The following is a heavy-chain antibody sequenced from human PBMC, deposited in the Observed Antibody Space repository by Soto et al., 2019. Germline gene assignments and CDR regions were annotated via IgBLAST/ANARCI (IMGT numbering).Heavy chain of an antibody. J-gene: IGHJ5*02. CDR3: AKGGGVPALGDP. V-gene: IGHV4-4*07. CDR2: ISTSGNT. Sequence: QVQLEESGPGLVKPSETLSLICSVSGVSMRNSYWTWIRQSAGKGLEWIGRISTSGNTNYNPSLKSRLNKSVEKSKNQGPPKPTPVTAAGPGVYYCAKGGGVPALGDPWGQGTLVTVSS. D-gene: IGHD3-16*01. CDR1: GVSMRNSY.